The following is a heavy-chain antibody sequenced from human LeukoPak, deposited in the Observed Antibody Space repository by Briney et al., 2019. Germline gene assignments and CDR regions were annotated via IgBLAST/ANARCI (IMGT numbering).Heavy chain of an antibody. CDR2: IYYSGST. J-gene: IGHJ4*02. D-gene: IGHD6-19*01. CDR1: GGSISSYY. CDR3: ARDLAVAGTGFDY. V-gene: IGHV4-59*01. Sequence: PSETLSLTCTVSGGSISSYYWSWIRQPPGKGLEWIGYIYYSGSTSYNPSLKSRVTISVDTSKNRFSLKLSSVTAADTAVYYCARDLAVAGTGFDYWGQGTLVTVSS.